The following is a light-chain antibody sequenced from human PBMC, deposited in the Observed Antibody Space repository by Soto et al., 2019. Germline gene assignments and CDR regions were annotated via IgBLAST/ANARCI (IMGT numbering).Light chain of an antibody. CDR1: QSLLYRSNNKNY. CDR2: WAS. J-gene: IGKJ4*01. CDR3: QQYYTTPLP. V-gene: IGKV4-1*01. Sequence: DIVMTQSPPSLAVSLGERATINCKSSQSLLYRSNNKNYLAWYQHKPGQPPKLLIYWASTRESGVPDRFSGSGSGTDFTLTISSLQAEDVAIYYCQQYYTTPLPFGGGTKVEIK.